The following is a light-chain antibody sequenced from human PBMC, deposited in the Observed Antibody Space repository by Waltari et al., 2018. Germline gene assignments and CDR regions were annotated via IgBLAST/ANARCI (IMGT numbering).Light chain of an antibody. V-gene: IGKV2-28*01. CDR2: IAS. J-gene: IGKJ4*01. CDR3: MQGLQTPHT. CDR1: QGPLHANGNNL. Sequence: QGPLHANGNNLLDWYQQMLGQSPQLRFYIASNRASGVPDRFSGRGSGTDYTLRISRVEAEDVGVYYCMQGLQTPHTFGGGTRVDI.